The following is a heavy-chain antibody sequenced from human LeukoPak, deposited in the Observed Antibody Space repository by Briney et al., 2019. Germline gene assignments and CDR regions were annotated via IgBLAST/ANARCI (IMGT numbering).Heavy chain of an antibody. J-gene: IGHJ4*02. CDR1: GFAVSNNY. CDR3: ARGYCSGRSCYMWYSDY. CDR2: IYKDGST. D-gene: IGHD2-15*01. V-gene: IGHV3-53*01. Sequence: GGSLRLSCAASGFAVSNNYMTWVRQAPGKGLEWVSVIYKDGSTYYADSVKGRFTISRDNSKNTVYLQMNSLRAEDTAVYYCARGYCSGRSCYMWYSDYWGQGTLSPSPQ.